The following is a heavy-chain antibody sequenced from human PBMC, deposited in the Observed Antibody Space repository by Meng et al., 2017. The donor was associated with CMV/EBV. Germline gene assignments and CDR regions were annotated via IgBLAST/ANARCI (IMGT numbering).Heavy chain of an antibody. CDR3: ARTKQLVRFDY. D-gene: IGHD6-13*01. J-gene: IGHJ4*02. CDR1: GFTVSSNY. CDR2: INSGGST. Sequence: GESLKISCAASGFTVSSNYMSWVRQAPGTGLEWVSVINSGGSTYYADSVKGRFTISRDNAKNSLYLQMNSLRAEDTAVYYCARTKQLVRFDYWGQGTLVTVSS. V-gene: IGHV3-66*01.